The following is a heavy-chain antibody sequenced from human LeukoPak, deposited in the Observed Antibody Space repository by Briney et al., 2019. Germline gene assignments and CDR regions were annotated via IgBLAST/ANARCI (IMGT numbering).Heavy chain of an antibody. V-gene: IGHV4-61*02. D-gene: IGHD5-18*01. CDR1: GGSISSSSYY. J-gene: IGHJ5*02. CDR2: IYSSGST. Sequence: SETLSLTCTVSGGSISSSSYYWGWIRQPAGKGLEWIGRIYSSGSTNYNPSLKSRVTMSLDTSKNQVSLKLSSVTAADTAVYYCARDRGYNYGSDHWGQGTLVSVSS. CDR3: ARDRGYNYGSDH.